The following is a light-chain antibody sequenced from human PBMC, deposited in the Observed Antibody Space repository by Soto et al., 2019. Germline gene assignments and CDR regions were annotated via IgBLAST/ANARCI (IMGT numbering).Light chain of an antibody. CDR2: DTY. V-gene: IGKV1-17*03. CDR3: LQHNTYPYT. CDR1: QDISRF. J-gene: IGKJ2*01. Sequence: DVPMIQSPSAMSASVGDRVTITCRASQDISRFVAWFQQKPGKAPERLIYDTYTLQVVVPSRFSGGGSGTEFTLAISGLQPDDSATYYCLQHNTYPYTFGQGTKLEIK.